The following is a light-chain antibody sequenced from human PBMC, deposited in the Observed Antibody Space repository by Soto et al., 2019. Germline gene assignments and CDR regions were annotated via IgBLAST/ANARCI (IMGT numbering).Light chain of an antibody. J-gene: IGKJ2*01. V-gene: IGKV3-11*02. CDR2: AAS. CDR1: QSVDNY. Sequence: EIVLTQSPATLSLSPGERATLSCRASQSVDNYLAWYQQKPGQVPRLLIYAASIRATGIPARFSGSGSGRDFTLTISSLEPEDFAVYYCQHYNNWPFTFGQGTKLEI. CDR3: QHYNNWPFT.